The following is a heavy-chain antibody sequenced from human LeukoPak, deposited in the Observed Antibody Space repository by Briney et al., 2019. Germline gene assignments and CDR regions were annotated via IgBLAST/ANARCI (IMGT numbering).Heavy chain of an antibody. J-gene: IGHJ4*02. CDR3: ARGPTEQQLPPNY. D-gene: IGHD6-13*01. CDR2: IYHSGST. Sequence: SETLSLTCAVSGGSINSNNWWSWVRQPPGKGLEWIGEIYHSGSTNYNPSLKSRVTISVDRSKNQFSLKLSSVTAADTAVYYCARGPTEQQLPPNYWGQGTLVTVSS. V-gene: IGHV4-4*02. CDR1: GGSINSNNW.